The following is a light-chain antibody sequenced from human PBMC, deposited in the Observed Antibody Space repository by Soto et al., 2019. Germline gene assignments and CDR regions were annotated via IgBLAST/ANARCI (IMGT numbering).Light chain of an antibody. CDR3: SSYTSSSTLV. Sequence: QSALTQPASVSGSPGQSITISCTGTTNDIGGYNLVSWYQQHPGKAPKLMIYEANKRPSGVSNRFSGSKSGNTASLTISGLQAEDEADYYCSSYTSSSTLVFGTGTKLTVL. J-gene: IGLJ1*01. V-gene: IGLV2-14*02. CDR1: TNDIGGYNL. CDR2: EAN.